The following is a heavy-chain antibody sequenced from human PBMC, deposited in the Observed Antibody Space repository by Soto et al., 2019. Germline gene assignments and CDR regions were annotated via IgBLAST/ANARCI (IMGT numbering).Heavy chain of an antibody. Sequence: EVQLLESGGDLVQPGGSLRLSCAASGFTFSSNAMSWVRQAPGKGLEWVSAISGSGGSTYYADSVKGRFTISRDNSKNTLHLQMSSLRAEDTATYHCARALIWSRPSRRYFDCWGQGTLVTVSS. D-gene: IGHD3-3*01. CDR2: ISGSGGST. CDR1: GFTFSSNA. J-gene: IGHJ4*02. V-gene: IGHV3-23*01. CDR3: ARALIWSRPSRRYFDC.